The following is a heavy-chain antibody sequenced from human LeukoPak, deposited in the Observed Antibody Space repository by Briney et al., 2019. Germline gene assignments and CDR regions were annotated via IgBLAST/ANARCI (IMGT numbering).Heavy chain of an antibody. Sequence: SVKVSCQASGGTLSSYAISWVRQAPGQGLECMGGIIPIFGTANYAQKFQGRVTITADESTSTAYMELSSLRSEDTAVYYCARDHSSGGPYFDYWGQGTLVTVSS. CDR3: ARDHSSGGPYFDY. CDR2: IIPIFGTA. J-gene: IGHJ4*02. D-gene: IGHD6-19*01. V-gene: IGHV1-69*13. CDR1: GGTLSSYA.